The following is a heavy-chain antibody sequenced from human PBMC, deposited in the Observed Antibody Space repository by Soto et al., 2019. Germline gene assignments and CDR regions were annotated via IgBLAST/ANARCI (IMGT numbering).Heavy chain of an antibody. V-gene: IGHV5-51*01. CDR2: IYPGDSDT. J-gene: IGHJ1*01. D-gene: IGHD6-13*01. Sequence: PGESLKISCKGSGYSFTTNWIGWVRQMPGKGLEWMGVIYPGDSDTRYSPSFQGQAAISVDKSINTAYLQWSSLKASDTAMYYWARHSGIAADVTHWGQGTLVTVSS. CDR1: GYSFTTNW. CDR3: ARHSGIAADVTH.